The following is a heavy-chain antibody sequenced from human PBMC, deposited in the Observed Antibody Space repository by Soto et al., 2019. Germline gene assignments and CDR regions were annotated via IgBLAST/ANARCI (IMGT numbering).Heavy chain of an antibody. CDR2: ISWDGGST. J-gene: IGHJ6*02. CDR1: GFTFDDYT. CDR3: AKDISCSGGSCYSAVTTSDYYYGMDV. V-gene: IGHV3-43*01. D-gene: IGHD2-15*01. Sequence: GGSLRLSCAASGFTFDDYTMHWVRQAPGKGLEWVSLISWDGGSTYYADSVKGRFTISRDNSKNSLYLQMNSLRTEDTALYYCAKDISCSGGSCYSAVTTSDYYYGMDVWGQGTTVTVSS.